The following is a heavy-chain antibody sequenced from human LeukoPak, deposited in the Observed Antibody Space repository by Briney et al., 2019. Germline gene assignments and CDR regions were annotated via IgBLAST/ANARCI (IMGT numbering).Heavy chain of an antibody. V-gene: IGHV1-18*04. D-gene: IGHD3-10*01. CDR2: ISAYNGNT. Sequence: ASVKVSCKASGYTFTGYYMHWVRQAPGQGLEWMGWISAYNGNTNYAQKLQGRVTMTTDTSTSTAYMELRSLRSDDTAVYYCASPSGSYYNGDNWFDPWGQGTLVTVSS. CDR1: GYTFTGYY. CDR3: ASPSGSYYNGDNWFDP. J-gene: IGHJ5*02.